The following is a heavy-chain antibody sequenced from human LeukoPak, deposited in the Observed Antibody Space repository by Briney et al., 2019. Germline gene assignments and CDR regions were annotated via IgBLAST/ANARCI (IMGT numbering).Heavy chain of an antibody. CDR1: GLTFDDYA. V-gene: IGHV3-9*01. D-gene: IGHD3-10*01. Sequence: PGRSLRLSCAASGLTFDDYAMHWVRQAPGKGLEWVSGISWNSGSIGYADSVKGRFTISRDNAKNSLYLQMNSLRAEDTALYYCAKGGGLNWGQGTLVTVSS. CDR3: AKGGGLN. J-gene: IGHJ4*02. CDR2: ISWNSGSI.